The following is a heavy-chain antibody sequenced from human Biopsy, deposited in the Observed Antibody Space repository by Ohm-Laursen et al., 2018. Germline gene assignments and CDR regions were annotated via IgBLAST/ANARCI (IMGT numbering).Heavy chain of an antibody. CDR3: AADINVWNVNY. Sequence: SVKVSCKASGYTFNELSMHWVRQVPGKGLEWMGGFAPENGKTVYAQNFQARVSLTEDTSTDTAYMELRSLRSEDTAVYYCAADINVWNVNYWGQGTQVTVSS. CDR2: FAPENGKT. J-gene: IGHJ4*02. V-gene: IGHV1-24*01. CDR1: GYTFNELS. D-gene: IGHD1-1*01.